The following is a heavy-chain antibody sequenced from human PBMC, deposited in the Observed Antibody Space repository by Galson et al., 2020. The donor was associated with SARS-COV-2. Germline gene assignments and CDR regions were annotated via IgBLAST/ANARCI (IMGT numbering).Heavy chain of an antibody. CDR1: GFTFSSSS. CDR3: ARGSPYYDLWSGYYPADY. Sequence: GESLKISCAASGFTFSSSSMNWVRQAPGKGLEWVSSISSSSSYIYYADSVKGRFTISRDNAKNSLYLQMNSLRAEDTAVYYCARGSPYYDLWSGYYPADYWGQGTLVTVSS. D-gene: IGHD3-3*01. CDR2: ISSSSSYI. J-gene: IGHJ4*02. V-gene: IGHV3-21*01.